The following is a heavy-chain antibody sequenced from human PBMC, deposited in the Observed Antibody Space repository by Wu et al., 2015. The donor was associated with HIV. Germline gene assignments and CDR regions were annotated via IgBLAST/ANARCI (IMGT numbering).Heavy chain of an antibody. J-gene: IGHJ1*01. CDR2: ISAYNGNT. D-gene: IGHD3-3*01. CDR3: ACQTYYDFWSGYYPSAEYFQH. V-gene: IGHV1-18*01. CDR1: GYTFTSYG. Sequence: QVQLVQSGAEVKKPGASVKVSCKASGYTFTSYGISWVRQAPGQGLEWMGWISAYNGNTNYAQKLQGRVTMTTDTSTSTAYMELRSLRSDDTAVYYCACQTYYDFWSGYYPSAEYFQHWGQGHPGHRLL.